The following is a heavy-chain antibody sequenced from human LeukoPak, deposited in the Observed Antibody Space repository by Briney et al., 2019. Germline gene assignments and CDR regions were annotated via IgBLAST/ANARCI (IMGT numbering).Heavy chain of an antibody. J-gene: IGHJ4*02. CDR1: GGSFSGYY. D-gene: IGHD6-19*01. CDR3: ARGRYSSGWYSRNFDY. CDR2: INHSGST. Sequence: PSETLSLTCAVYGGSFSGYYWSWIRQPPGKGLEWIGEINHSGSTNYNPSLKSRVTISVDTSKNQFSLKLSSVTAADTAVYYCARGRYSSGWYSRNFDYWGQGTLVTVSS. V-gene: IGHV4-34*01.